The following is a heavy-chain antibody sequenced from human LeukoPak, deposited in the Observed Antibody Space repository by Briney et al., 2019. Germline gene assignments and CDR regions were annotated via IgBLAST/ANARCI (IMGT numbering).Heavy chain of an antibody. CDR3: AKGSDYDGSGYFDS. Sequence: GRSLRLSCAASGFTFYDYAMHWVRQVPGEGLEWVSGSSWSSDRIGYADSVKSRLIISRDNAKNSLYLQMNSLRVEDTALYYCAKGSDYDGSGYFDSWGQGTLVTVSS. CDR1: GFTFYDYA. D-gene: IGHD3-22*01. V-gene: IGHV3-9*01. CDR2: SSWSSDRI. J-gene: IGHJ4*02.